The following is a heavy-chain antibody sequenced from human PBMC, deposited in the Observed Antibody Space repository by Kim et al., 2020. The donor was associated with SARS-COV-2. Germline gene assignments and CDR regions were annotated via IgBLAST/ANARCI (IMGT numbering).Heavy chain of an antibody. D-gene: IGHD6-19*01. V-gene: IGHV5-51*01. J-gene: IGHJ4*02. CDR3: ATKQSLRGRIDY. Sequence: RYSPSFQGQVTISADKSISTAYLQWSSLKASDTAMYYCATKQSLRGRIDYWGQGTLVTVSS.